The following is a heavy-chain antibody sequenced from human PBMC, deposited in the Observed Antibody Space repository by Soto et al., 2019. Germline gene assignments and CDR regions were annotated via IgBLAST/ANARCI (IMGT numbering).Heavy chain of an antibody. CDR2: IYPGDSDT. Sequence: PVESLKISCKGSGYTFTNYWIGWVRQMPGKGLEWMGIIYPGDSDTKYSPSFQGQVTISVDKSISTAYLQWSSLKASDTALYFCALYSASSSRPFDCWGQGTQVTVSS. D-gene: IGHD6-6*01. CDR1: GYTFTNYW. J-gene: IGHJ4*02. V-gene: IGHV5-51*01. CDR3: ALYSASSSRPFDC.